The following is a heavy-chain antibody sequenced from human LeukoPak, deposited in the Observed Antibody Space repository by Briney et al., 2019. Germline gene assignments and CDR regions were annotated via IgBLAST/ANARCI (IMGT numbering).Heavy chain of an antibody. J-gene: IGHJ4*02. CDR1: GVTFSSYS. D-gene: IGHD2-2*01. CDR2: ISSSSSTI. CDR3: SVVEYCSSTSCGSIDY. Sequence: GGSLRLSCAASGVTFSSYSMNWVRQAPGKGLEWVSYISSSSSTIYYADSVKGRFTISRDNAKNSLYLQMNSLRAEDTAVYYCSVVEYCSSTSCGSIDYWGQGTLVTVSS. V-gene: IGHV3-48*01.